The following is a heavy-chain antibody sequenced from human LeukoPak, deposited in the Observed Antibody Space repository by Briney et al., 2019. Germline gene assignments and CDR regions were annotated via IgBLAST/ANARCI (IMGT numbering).Heavy chain of an antibody. CDR2: ISYDGSNK. CDR1: GFTFSSYA. V-gene: IGHV3-30-3*01. J-gene: IGHJ4*02. D-gene: IGHD3-3*01. CDR3: ARVPSFYDFWSGYHDY. Sequence: GGSLRLSCAASGFTFSSYAMHWVRQAPSKGLEWVAVISYDGSNKYYADSVKGRFTISRDNSKNTLYLQMNSLRAEDTAVYYCARVPSFYDFWSGYHDYWGQGTLVTVSS.